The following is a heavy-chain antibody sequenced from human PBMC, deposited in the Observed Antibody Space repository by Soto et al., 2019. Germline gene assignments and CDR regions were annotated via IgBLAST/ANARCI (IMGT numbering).Heavy chain of an antibody. D-gene: IGHD3-10*01. V-gene: IGHV1-69*01. J-gene: IGHJ5*01. CDR3: ARDREDGSGTKYDWFDS. Sequence: QMQLVQSGAEVQKPGSSVKVSCKASGGTCGNLGSSWLRQAPGQGLEWMGGTIPIFDTPHYAEKFRDRLAITADATSTASMEMTSLSSENTATYYCARDREDGSGTKYDWFDSWGQGPLVPVSS. CDR2: TIPIFDTP. CDR1: GGTCGNLG.